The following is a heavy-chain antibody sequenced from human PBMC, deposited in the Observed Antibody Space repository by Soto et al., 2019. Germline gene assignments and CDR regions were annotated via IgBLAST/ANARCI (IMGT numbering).Heavy chain of an antibody. Sequence: SETLSLTCTVSGGSISSYYWSWIRQPAGKGLEWIGRIYTSGSTNYNPTLKSRVTMSVDTSKNQFSLKLSSVTAADTAVYYCAREIWAAAGLYYYYGMDVWGQGTTVTVSS. CDR2: IYTSGST. CDR1: GGSISSYY. D-gene: IGHD6-13*01. J-gene: IGHJ6*02. CDR3: AREIWAAAGLYYYYGMDV. V-gene: IGHV4-4*07.